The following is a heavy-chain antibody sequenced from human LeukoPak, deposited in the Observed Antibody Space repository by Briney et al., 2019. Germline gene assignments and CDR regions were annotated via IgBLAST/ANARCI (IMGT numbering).Heavy chain of an antibody. V-gene: IGHV1-69*13. Sequence: GASVKVSCKASGGTFSSCAISWVRQAPGQGLEWMGGIIPIFGTANYAQKFQGRVTITADESTSTAYMELSSLRSEDTAVYYCARDFCSTSCNLGYWGQGTLVTVSS. CDR2: IIPIFGTA. J-gene: IGHJ4*02. D-gene: IGHD2-2*01. CDR3: ARDFCSTSCNLGY. CDR1: GGTFSSCA.